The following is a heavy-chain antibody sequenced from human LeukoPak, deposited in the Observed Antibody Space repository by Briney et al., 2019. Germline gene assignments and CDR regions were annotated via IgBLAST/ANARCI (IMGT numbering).Heavy chain of an antibody. CDR3: ARLDSYAPVPGY. Sequence: PGGSLRLFCAASGFTFSDYYMSWIRQAPGKGLEWASYISSSSSYTNYADSVKGRFTISRDNAKNSLYLQMNSLRAEDTAVYYCARLDSYAPVPGYWGQGTLVTVSS. V-gene: IGHV3-11*03. CDR2: ISSSSSYT. CDR1: GFTFSDYY. D-gene: IGHD5-18*01. J-gene: IGHJ4*02.